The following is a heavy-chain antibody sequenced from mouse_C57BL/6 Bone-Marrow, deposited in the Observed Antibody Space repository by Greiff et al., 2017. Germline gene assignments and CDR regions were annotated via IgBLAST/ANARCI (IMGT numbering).Heavy chain of an antibody. CDR1: GYTFTDYY. V-gene: IGHV1-26*01. CDR3: ARDDDYDGPFAY. D-gene: IGHD2-4*01. Sequence: EVQLQQSGPELVKPGASVKISCKASGYTFTDYYMNWVKQSHGKSLEWIGDINPNNGGTSYNQKFKGKATLTVDKSSRTAYMELRSLTSEDSAVYYCARDDDYDGPFAYWGQVTLVTVSA. J-gene: IGHJ3*01. CDR2: INPNNGGT.